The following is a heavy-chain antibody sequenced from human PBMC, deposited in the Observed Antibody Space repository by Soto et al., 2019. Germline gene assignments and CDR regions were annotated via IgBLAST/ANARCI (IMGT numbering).Heavy chain of an antibody. CDR2: ISENGNNK. CDR3: ASLEGYYARYKY. Sequence: QVQLVESGGDVVQPGGSLRLSCVASGFTFSDYSMHWVRQAPGKGLEWVAIISENGNNKYYADSVKGRFAISRDKSKNGLYREMSSLGAEDAAVYYGASLEGYYARYKYWGQGTLVTVSS. CDR1: GFTFSDYS. D-gene: IGHD3-22*01. V-gene: IGHV3-30*09. J-gene: IGHJ4*02.